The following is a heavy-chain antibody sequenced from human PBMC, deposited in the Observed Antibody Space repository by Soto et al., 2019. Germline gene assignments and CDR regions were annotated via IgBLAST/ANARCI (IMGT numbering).Heavy chain of an antibody. Sequence: GGSLSLSCAASGFTFSSYGMHWVRQAPGKGLEWVAVISYDGSNKYYADSVKGRFTISRDNSKNTLYLQMNSLRAEDTAVYYCAKDPPYYYDSSGSPDYWGQGTLVTVSS. CDR3: AKDPPYYYDSSGSPDY. V-gene: IGHV3-30*18. CDR2: ISYDGSNK. D-gene: IGHD3-22*01. CDR1: GFTFSSYG. J-gene: IGHJ4*02.